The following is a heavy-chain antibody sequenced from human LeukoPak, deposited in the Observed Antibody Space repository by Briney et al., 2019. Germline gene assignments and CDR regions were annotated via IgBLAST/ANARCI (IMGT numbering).Heavy chain of an antibody. D-gene: IGHD3-16*01. CDR3: AKDIRGGYFEAFGI. CDR2: VRYDGSQE. J-gene: IGHJ3*02. Sequence: PGGSLRLSCSASGFTFSSYGMHWVRQAPGKGLEWVAFVRYDGSQEYYADSVKGRFTISRDNSKNTFYLQMTSLRAEDTAVYYCAKDIRGGYFEAFGIWGQGTMVTVSS. CDR1: GFTFSSYG. V-gene: IGHV3-30*02.